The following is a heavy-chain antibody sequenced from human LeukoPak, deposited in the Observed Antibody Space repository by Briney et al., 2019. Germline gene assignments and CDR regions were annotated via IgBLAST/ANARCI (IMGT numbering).Heavy chain of an antibody. CDR2: INHSGST. CDR3: ARDDTVSMDV. D-gene: IGHD4-17*01. J-gene: IGHJ6*02. Sequence: SETLSLTCAVYGGSFSGYYWSWIRQPPGKGLEWIGEINHSGSTNYNPSLKSRVTISVDTSKDQFSLKLSSVTAADTAVYYCARDDTVSMDVWGQGTTVTVSS. V-gene: IGHV4-34*01. CDR1: GGSFSGYY.